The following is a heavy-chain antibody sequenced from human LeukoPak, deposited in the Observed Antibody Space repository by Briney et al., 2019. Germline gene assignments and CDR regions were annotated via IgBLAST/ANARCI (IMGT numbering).Heavy chain of an antibody. D-gene: IGHD2-8*01. CDR3: ARDIGGRYSWYYFDY. Sequence: TSETLSLTCTVSGGSISSYYWSWIRQPPGKGLEWIGYIYYSGSTNYNPSLKSRVTISVDTSKNQFSLKLSSVTAADTAVYYCARDIGGRYSWYYFDYWGRGTLVTVSS. CDR1: GGSISSYY. J-gene: IGHJ4*02. CDR2: IYYSGST. V-gene: IGHV4-59*01.